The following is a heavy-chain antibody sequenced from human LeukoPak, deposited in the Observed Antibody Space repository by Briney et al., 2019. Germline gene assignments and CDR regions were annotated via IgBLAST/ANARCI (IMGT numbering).Heavy chain of an antibody. J-gene: IGHJ6*03. CDR1: GYTFTSYA. CDR2: INAGNGNT. D-gene: IGHD3-3*01. V-gene: IGHV1-3*01. CDR3: ARGLGRFLEWEPRYYYYMDV. Sequence: ASVKVSCKASGYTFTSYAMHWVRQAPGQRLEWMGWINAGNGNTKYSQKFQGRVTITTDESTSTAYMELSSLRSEDTAVYYCARGLGRFLEWEPRYYYYMDVWGRGTTVTVSS.